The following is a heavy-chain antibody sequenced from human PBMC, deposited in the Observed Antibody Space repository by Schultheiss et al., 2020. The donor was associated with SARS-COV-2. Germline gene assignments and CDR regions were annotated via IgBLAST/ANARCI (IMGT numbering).Heavy chain of an antibody. J-gene: IGHJ5*02. CDR1: GYTFSNFA. CDR3: ARVNDEGQLLLSAWLDP. CDR2: ISAYNGNT. Sequence: ASVKVSCKASGYTFSNFAINWVRQAPGQGLEWMGWISAYNGNTNNAQSLQGRVTMTTDTSTSTAYMELRSLRSDDTAVYYCARVNDEGQLLLSAWLDPWGQGTLVTVSS. D-gene: IGHD1-1*01. V-gene: IGHV1-18*01.